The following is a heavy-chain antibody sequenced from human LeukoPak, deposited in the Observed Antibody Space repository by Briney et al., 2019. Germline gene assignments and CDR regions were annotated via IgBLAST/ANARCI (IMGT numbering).Heavy chain of an antibody. CDR1: GGSFSGYY. V-gene: IGHV4-34*01. D-gene: IGHD2-2*01. Sequence: PSETLSLTCAVYGGSFSGYYWSWIRQPPGKGLEWIGEINHSGSTNYNPSLKSRVTISVDTSKNQFSLKLSSVTAADTAVYYCARMHLAVPAAMRPFDYWGQGTLVTVSS. J-gene: IGHJ4*02. CDR3: ARMHLAVPAAMRPFDY. CDR2: INHSGST.